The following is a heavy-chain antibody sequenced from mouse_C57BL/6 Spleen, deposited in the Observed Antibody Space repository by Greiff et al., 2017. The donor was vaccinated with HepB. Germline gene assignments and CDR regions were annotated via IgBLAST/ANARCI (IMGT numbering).Heavy chain of an antibody. D-gene: IGHD1-1*01. Sequence: EVQRVESGGGLVQPGGSLSLSCAASGFTFTDYYMSWVRQPPGKALEWLGFIRNKANGYTTEYSASVKGRFTISRDNSQSILYLQMNALRAEDSATYYCARYRGFYYYGSSPYYFDYWGQGTTLTVSS. J-gene: IGHJ2*01. V-gene: IGHV7-3*01. CDR3: ARYRGFYYYGSSPYYFDY. CDR1: GFTFTDYY. CDR2: IRNKANGYTT.